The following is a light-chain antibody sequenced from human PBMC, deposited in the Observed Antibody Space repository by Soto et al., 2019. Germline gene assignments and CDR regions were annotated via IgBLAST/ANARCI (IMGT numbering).Light chain of an antibody. J-gene: IGKJ1*01. V-gene: IGKV3-20*01. CDR3: LQSGT. Sequence: EIVLTQSPGTLSLSPGERATLSCRASQSVSSSYLGWYQQKPGQAPRLLIYSASSRARGIPDRFSGSGSGTDFTPTISRLEPEDFAVYYCLQSGTFGQGTTVEVK. CDR2: SAS. CDR1: QSVSSSY.